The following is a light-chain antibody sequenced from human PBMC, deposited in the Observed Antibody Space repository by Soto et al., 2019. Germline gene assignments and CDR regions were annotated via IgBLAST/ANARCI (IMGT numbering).Light chain of an antibody. CDR2: GAS. V-gene: IGKV3-20*01. J-gene: IGKJ1*01. CDR1: QSVSSSY. Sequence: EIVLTQSPGTLSLSPGERATLSCRASQSVSSSYLAWYQQKPGQAPRLLIYGASSRATDIPDRFSGSGSGTDFTLTISRLEPEDFAVYYCQQYGSSRKFGQGTKVDIK. CDR3: QQYGSSRK.